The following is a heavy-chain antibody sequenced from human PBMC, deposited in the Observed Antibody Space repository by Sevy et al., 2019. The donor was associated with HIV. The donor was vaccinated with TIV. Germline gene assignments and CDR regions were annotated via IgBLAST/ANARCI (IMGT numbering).Heavy chain of an antibody. V-gene: IGHV3-21*01. CDR1: GFTFSTYS. CDR2: ISSSSNYI. J-gene: IGHJ6*02. D-gene: IGHD3-10*01. Sequence: GGSRRLSCAASGFTFSTYSMNWVRQAPGKGLEWVSSISSSSNYIYYADSVKGRFTISRDNAKNSLYLQMNSLRAEDTALYYCARDGARITMVQGVMAYYHGMDVWGQGTTVTVSS. CDR3: ARDGARITMVQGVMAYYHGMDV.